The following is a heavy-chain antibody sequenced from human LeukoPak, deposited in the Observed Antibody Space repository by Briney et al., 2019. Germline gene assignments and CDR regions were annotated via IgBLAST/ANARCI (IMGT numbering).Heavy chain of an antibody. CDR3: ASDAPQLGFDP. V-gene: IGHV3-53*01. CDR2: IYSGGST. D-gene: IGHD1-1*01. CDR1: GFTVSSNY. J-gene: IGHJ5*02. Sequence: QTGGSLRLSCAASGFTVSSNYMSWVRQAPGKGPEWVSVIYSGGSTYYADSVKGRFTISGDNSKNTLYLQMNSLRAEDTAVYYCASDAPQLGFDPWGQGTLVTVSS.